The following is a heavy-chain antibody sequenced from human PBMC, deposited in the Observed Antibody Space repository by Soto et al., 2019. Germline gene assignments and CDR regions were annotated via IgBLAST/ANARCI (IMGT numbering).Heavy chain of an antibody. CDR3: TRLLGYYDSSGYYPSDYYGMDV. D-gene: IGHD3-22*01. J-gene: IGHJ6*02. CDR2: IRSKANSYAT. V-gene: IGHV3-73*01. CDR1: GFTFSGSA. Sequence: PGGSLRLSCAASGFTFSGSAMHWVRQASGKGLEWVGRIRSKANSYATAYAASVKGRFTISRDDSKNTAYLQMNSLKTEDTAVYYCTRLLGYYDSSGYYPSDYYGMDVWGQGTTVTVSS.